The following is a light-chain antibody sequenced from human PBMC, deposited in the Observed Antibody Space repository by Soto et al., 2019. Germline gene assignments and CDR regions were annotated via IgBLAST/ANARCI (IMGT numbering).Light chain of an antibody. V-gene: IGLV2-14*01. CDR1: SRDIDGYNY. CDR3: SSYTSSSTTV. CDR2: YVS. Sequence: QSVLTQPASVSGSPGQSITISCTGTSRDIDGYNYVSWYQQHPGKAPKLMIYYVSNRPSGVSNRFSGSKSGSTASLTISGLQAEDEADYYCSSYTSSSTTVFGTGTKVTVL. J-gene: IGLJ1*01.